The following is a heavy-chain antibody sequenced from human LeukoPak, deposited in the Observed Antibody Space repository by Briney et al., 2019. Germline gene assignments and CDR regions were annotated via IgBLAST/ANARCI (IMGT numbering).Heavy chain of an antibody. CDR3: ARRELNWYLDL. J-gene: IGHJ2*01. CDR1: GYSFTSYW. Sequence: GESLKISCKGSGYSFTSYWIGWVRQMPGKGLEWMGIIYPGDSDTRYSPSFQGQVTISADKSTSTTHLQWSSLKASDTAMYYCARRELNWYLDLWGRGTLVTVSS. V-gene: IGHV5-51*01. D-gene: IGHD1-26*01. CDR2: IYPGDSDT.